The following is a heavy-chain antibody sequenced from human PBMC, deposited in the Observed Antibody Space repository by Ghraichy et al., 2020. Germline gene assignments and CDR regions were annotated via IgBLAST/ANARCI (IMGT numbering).Heavy chain of an antibody. D-gene: IGHD3-3*01. V-gene: IGHV3-11*01. J-gene: IGHJ4*02. Sequence: GGSLRLSYAASGFAFSDYYMNWIRQAPGKGLEWVSYISSSGSTIYYADSVKGRFTISRDNAKNSLYLQMNSLRAEDTAVYYCASGMGSDVWSGYYSDFDCWGQGTLVTVSS. CDR3: ASGMGSDVWSGYYSDFDC. CDR2: ISSSGSTI. CDR1: GFAFSDYY.